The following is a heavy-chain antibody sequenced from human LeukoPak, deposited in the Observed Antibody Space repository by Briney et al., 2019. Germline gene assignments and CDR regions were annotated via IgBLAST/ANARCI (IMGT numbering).Heavy chain of an antibody. V-gene: IGHV3-64D*06. CDR2: ISSNGGST. J-gene: IGHJ4*02. CDR3: VKIPSARNYDILTGYYPFDY. Sequence: PGGSLRLSCSASGFTFSRYAMHWVRQAPGKGLEYVSAISSNGGSTYYADSVKGRFTISRDNFKNTLYLQMSSLRAEDTAVYYCVKIPSARNYDILTGYYPFDYWGQGTLVTVSS. D-gene: IGHD3-9*01. CDR1: GFTFSRYA.